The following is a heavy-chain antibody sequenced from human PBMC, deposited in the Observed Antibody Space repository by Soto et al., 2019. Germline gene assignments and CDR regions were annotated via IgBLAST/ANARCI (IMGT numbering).Heavy chain of an antibody. J-gene: IGHJ6*02. CDR2: ISGYGGHT. CDR1: GYTFTTYG. CDR3: AREGEMPYYYYGLDV. Sequence: EASVKVSCKASGYTFTTYGITWVRQAPGQGLEWMGWISGYGGHTKYAQKFQGRIIMTTDTSTSTVYMDLRSLRSDDTAVYYCAREGEMPYYYYGLDVWGQGTTVTVS. V-gene: IGHV1-18*01. D-gene: IGHD3-16*01.